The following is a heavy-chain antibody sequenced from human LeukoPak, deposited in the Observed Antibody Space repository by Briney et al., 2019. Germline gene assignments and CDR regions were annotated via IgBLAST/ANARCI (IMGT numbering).Heavy chain of an antibody. V-gene: IGHV4-59*01. J-gene: IGHJ4*02. D-gene: IGHD5-24*01. CDR3: ARVVPDGYSDY. Sequence: SETLSLTCAVYGGSFSGYYWSWIRQPPGKGLEWIGYVYYSGSTKYNPSLTSRLTISVDTSMNQFSLKLSSVTAADTAVYYCARVVPDGYSDYWGQGTLVTVSS. CDR1: GGSFSGYY. CDR2: VYYSGST.